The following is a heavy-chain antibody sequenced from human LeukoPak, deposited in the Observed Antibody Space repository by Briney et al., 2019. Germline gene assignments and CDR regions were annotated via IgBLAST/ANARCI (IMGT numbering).Heavy chain of an antibody. CDR2: ISGSSSYI. J-gene: IGHJ4*02. CDR3: ARDGRDDYNYRFDY. CDR1: GFTFSSYS. Sequence: GGSLRLSCAASGFTFSSYSMNWVRQAPGKGLEWVSSISGSSSYIYYADSVKGRFTISRDNAKHSLYLQMNSLRAEDTAVYYCARDGRDDYNYRFDYWGQGTLVTVSS. V-gene: IGHV3-21*01. D-gene: IGHD5-24*01.